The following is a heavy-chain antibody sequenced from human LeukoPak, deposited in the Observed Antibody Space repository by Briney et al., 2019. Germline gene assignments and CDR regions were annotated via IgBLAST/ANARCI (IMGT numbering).Heavy chain of an antibody. Sequence: SGPTLVKPTQTLTLTCTFSGFSLSTSGVGVGWIRQPPGKALEWLALIYWNDDKRYSPSLKSRLTITKDTSKSQVVLTMTNMDPVDTATYYCAHTLYYSSSCCSWGGIFFNWFDPWGQGTLVTVSS. J-gene: IGHJ5*02. D-gene: IGHD6-13*01. CDR3: AHTLYYSSSCCSWGGIFFNWFDP. CDR2: IYWNDDK. CDR1: GFSLSTSGVG. V-gene: IGHV2-5*01.